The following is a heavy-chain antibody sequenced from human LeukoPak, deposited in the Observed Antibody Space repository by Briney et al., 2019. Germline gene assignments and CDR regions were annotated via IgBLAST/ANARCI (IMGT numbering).Heavy chain of an antibody. D-gene: IGHD1-14*01. CDR1: GFTFSGHW. CDR3: TRDRSRAEDD. V-gene: IGHV3-7*01. J-gene: IGHJ4*02. CDR2: INQGGSDK. Sequence: GGCLRLSCAASGFTFSGHWMSWVRQAPGKGLEWVANINQGGSDKYYVDSVKGRFTISRDNANNLLYLQMNSLRGEDTAVYYCTRDRSRAEDDWGQGTLVTV.